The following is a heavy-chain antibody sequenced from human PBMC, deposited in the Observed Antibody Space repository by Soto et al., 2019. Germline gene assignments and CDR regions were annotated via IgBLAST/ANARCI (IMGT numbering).Heavy chain of an antibody. CDR2: IYYSGST. V-gene: IGHV4-39*01. Sequence: SETLSLTCTVSGGSISSSSYYWGWIRQPPGKGLEWIGSIYYSGSTYYNPSLKSRVTISVDTSKNQFSLKLSSVTAADTAVYYCVRHGPSPLGGIDVWGQGTTVTVSS. D-gene: IGHD3-16*01. J-gene: IGHJ6*02. CDR3: VRHGPSPLGGIDV. CDR1: GGSISSSSYY.